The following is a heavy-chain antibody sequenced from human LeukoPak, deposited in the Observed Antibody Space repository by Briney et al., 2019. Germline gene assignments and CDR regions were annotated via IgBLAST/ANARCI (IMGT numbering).Heavy chain of an antibody. CDR2: INEDGSQK. Sequence: GGSLRLSCAASGYSFRNWWMNWVRQAPGKGLEWVANINEDGSQKNYADSVKGRFTIYRDSAKNSVHQQMDSLRAEDTAFYYCVPRDEDWGQGILVTVSS. CDR1: GYSFRNWW. J-gene: IGHJ4*02. CDR3: VPRDED. V-gene: IGHV3-7*01.